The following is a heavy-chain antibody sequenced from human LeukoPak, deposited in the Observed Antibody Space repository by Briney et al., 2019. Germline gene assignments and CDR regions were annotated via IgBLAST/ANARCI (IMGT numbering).Heavy chain of an antibody. CDR3: AGGESTIFGVVTESYYYYGMDV. Sequence: PSETLSLTCTVSGGSISSYYWSWIRQPPGKGLEWIGYIYYSGSTNYNPSLKSRVTISVDTSKNQFSPKLSSVTAADTAVYYCAGGESTIFGVVTESYYYYGMDVWGQGTTVTVSS. D-gene: IGHD3-3*01. CDR1: GGSISSYY. J-gene: IGHJ6*02. V-gene: IGHV4-59*01. CDR2: IYYSGST.